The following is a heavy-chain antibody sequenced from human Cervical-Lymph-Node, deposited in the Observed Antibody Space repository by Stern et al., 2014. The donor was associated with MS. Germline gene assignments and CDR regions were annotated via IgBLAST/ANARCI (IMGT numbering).Heavy chain of an antibody. Sequence: EVQLVESGGGLVKPGGSLRLSCAASGFTFSSYSMNWVRQAPGKGLEWVSSISSSSSYIYYADAVKGRFTISRDNPKNSLYLQMNSLRAEDTAVYYCATDRAAADSNWFDPWGQGTLVTVSS. J-gene: IGHJ5*02. CDR2: ISSSSSYI. D-gene: IGHD6-13*01. V-gene: IGHV3-21*01. CDR1: GFTFSSYS. CDR3: ATDRAAADSNWFDP.